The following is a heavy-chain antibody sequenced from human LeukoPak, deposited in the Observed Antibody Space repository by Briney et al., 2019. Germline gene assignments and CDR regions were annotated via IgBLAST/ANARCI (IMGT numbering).Heavy chain of an antibody. V-gene: IGHV4-34*01. D-gene: IGHD5-12*01. CDR1: GGSFSGYY. CDR2: INHSGST. CDR3: ARDATMMGNYFNY. J-gene: IGHJ4*02. Sequence: SETLSLTCAVYGGSFSGYYWSWIRQPPGKGLEWIGEINHSGSTNYNPSLKSRVTISVDTSKNQFSLKLSSVTAADTAVYYCARDATMMGNYFNYWGQGTLVTVSS.